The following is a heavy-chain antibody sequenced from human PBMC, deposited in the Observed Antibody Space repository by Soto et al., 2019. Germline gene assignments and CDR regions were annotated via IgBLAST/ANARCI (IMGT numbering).Heavy chain of an antibody. D-gene: IGHD3-9*01. CDR2: SSSNGGSP. J-gene: IGHJ4*02. V-gene: IGHV3-64D*06. CDR3: VKDGVLRYFGWLFNY. CDR1: GFTFSSYA. Sequence: PGESLSLSCSASGFTFSSYAMHWVRQAPGKGLEYVSASSSNGGSPYADSVKGRFTISRDNSKNTLYLQMSSLRAEDTAVYYCVKDGVLRYFGWLFNYSGQATLVTVSS.